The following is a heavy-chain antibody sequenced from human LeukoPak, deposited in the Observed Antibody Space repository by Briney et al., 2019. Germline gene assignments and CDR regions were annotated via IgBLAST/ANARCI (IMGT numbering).Heavy chain of an antibody. Sequence: GGSLRLSCSASGFTFSNYAMHWVRQSPGKGPEYVSAISTTGGSTYYANSVKGRFTISRDNSKNTLYLQMGSLRVEDMAMYYCARERVDCSGGGCLYYFDYWGQGTLVTVSS. D-gene: IGHD2-15*01. CDR1: GFTFSNYA. CDR3: ARERVDCSGGGCLYYFDY. J-gene: IGHJ4*02. CDR2: ISTTGGST. V-gene: IGHV3-64*01.